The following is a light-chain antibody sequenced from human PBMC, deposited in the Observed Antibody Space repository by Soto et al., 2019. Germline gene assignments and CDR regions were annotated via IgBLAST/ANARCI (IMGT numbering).Light chain of an antibody. CDR2: DAS. CDR1: QNVRSY. J-gene: IGKJ5*01. Sequence: EIVLTQSPATLSLSPGERATLSCRASQNVRSYLAWYQQKPGQAPRLLIHDASSRATGIPDRFSGSGSGTDLTLTISSLEPEDSAVDYCQQRTNWPTSTFGQGTRLEIK. CDR3: QQRTNWPTST. V-gene: IGKV3-11*01.